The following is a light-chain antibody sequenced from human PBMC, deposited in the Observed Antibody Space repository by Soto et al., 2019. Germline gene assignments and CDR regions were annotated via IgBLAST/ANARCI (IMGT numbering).Light chain of an antibody. CDR1: SSDINGYNY. J-gene: IGLJ1*01. Sequence: QSVLTQPASVSGSPGQSITISCTGTSSDINGYNYVSWYQQHPGKAPKVMIYEVSNRPSGVSNRFSGSKSGNTASLTISGLQAEDEADYYCSSYRSSSTAYVFGTGTKVTV. CDR3: SSYRSSSTAYV. CDR2: EVS. V-gene: IGLV2-14*01.